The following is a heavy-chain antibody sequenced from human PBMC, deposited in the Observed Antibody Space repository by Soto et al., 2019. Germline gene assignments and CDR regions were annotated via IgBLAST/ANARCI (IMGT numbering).Heavy chain of an antibody. CDR1: GYTFTSHA. CDR3: SRAPSDGLPYLDY. V-gene: IGHV1-3*01. Sequence: QLVQSGAEVRQPGASVKVSCKASGYTFTSHAMHWVRQAPGQRLEWMGWINSANGNTKYSQKFQGRATITRDTSASTAYMELSSLRSEDTAVYVCSRAPSDGLPYLDYWRQGSLITVS. CDR2: INSANGNT. J-gene: IGHJ4*02.